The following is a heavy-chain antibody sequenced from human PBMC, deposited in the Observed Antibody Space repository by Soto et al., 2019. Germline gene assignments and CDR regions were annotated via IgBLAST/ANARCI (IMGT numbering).Heavy chain of an antibody. V-gene: IGHV6-1*01. Sequence: SQTLSLTCVISGDSVSSNSAAWNWIRQSPSRGLEWLGRTYYRSKWYTDYAVSVKSRITINPDTSKNQFSLQLNSVTPEDTAVYDCAHDRLTGTMWEVNWVDTCGQGTLVTVSA. D-gene: IGHD1-7*01. CDR3: AHDRLTGTMWEVNWVDT. CDR1: GDSVSSNSAA. CDR2: TYYRSKWYT. J-gene: IGHJ5*02.